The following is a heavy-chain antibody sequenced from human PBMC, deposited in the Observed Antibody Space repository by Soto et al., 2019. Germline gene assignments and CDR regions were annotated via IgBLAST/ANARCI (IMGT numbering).Heavy chain of an antibody. CDR3: ARGYCSSTSCYMTMYWFDP. Sequence: ASETLSLTCTVSGGSISSSSYYWGWILQPPGKGLEWIGSIYYSGSTYYNPSLKSRVTISVDTSKNQFSLKLSSVTAADTAVYYCARGYCSSTSCYMTMYWFDPWGQGTLVTVSS. CDR2: IYYSGST. J-gene: IGHJ5*02. V-gene: IGHV4-39*01. CDR1: GGSISSSSYY. D-gene: IGHD2-2*02.